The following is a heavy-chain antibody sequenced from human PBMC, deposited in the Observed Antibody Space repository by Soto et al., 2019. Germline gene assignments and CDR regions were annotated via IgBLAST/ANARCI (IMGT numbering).Heavy chain of an antibody. D-gene: IGHD2-21*01. CDR3: GRAVVVIGGVRDWFDP. V-gene: IGHV1-69*01. CDR2: IIPIFGTA. CDR1: GGTFSSYA. Sequence: QVQLVQSGAEVKKPGSSVKVSCKASGGTFSSYAISWVRQAPGQGLEWMGGIIPIFGTANYAQKFQGRDTITADESTSTAYMELSSLRSEDAAVYYCGRAVVVIGGVRDWFDPWGQGTLVTVSS. J-gene: IGHJ5*02.